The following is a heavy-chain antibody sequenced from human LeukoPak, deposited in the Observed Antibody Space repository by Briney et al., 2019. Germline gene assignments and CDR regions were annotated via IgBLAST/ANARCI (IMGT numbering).Heavy chain of an antibody. CDR2: INPNSGGT. CDR1: AYTFTNYY. D-gene: IGHD6-13*01. J-gene: IGHJ3*02. Sequence: ASVKVSCKASAYTFTNYYVHWVRQAPGQGLEWMGWINPNSGGTNFAQKFQGRVTMTRDTSISTAYMELSRLRSDDTAVYYCARDRSWGYDAFDIWGQGTMVTVSS. V-gene: IGHV1-2*02. CDR3: ARDRSWGYDAFDI.